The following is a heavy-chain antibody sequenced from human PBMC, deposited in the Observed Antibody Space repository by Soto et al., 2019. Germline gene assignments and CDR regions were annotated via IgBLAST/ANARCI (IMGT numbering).Heavy chain of an antibody. Sequence: GGSLRLSCAASGFTFSSYAMSWVRQAPGKGLEWVSAISGSGGSTYYADSVKGRFTISRDNSKNTLYLQMNSLRAEDTAVYYCAKDLPRAGCSSTSCLYMDVWGKGTTVTVSS. CDR2: ISGSGGST. CDR3: AKDLPRAGCSSTSCLYMDV. D-gene: IGHD2-2*01. V-gene: IGHV3-23*01. CDR1: GFTFSSYA. J-gene: IGHJ6*03.